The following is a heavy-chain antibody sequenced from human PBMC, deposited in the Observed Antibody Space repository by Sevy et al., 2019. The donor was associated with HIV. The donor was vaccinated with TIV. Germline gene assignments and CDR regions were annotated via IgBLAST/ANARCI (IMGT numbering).Heavy chain of an antibody. CDR2: IKPDGSDK. CDR1: GFTFRTYW. D-gene: IGHD6-19*01. V-gene: IGHV3-7*01. Sequence: GGSLRLSCAASGFTFRTYWMSWVRQAPGKRLEWVANIKPDGSDKNYMDSVKGRFTISRDNAKNSLYLHVSSLRAEDTAVYYCARLSSPMPDSGWYDFFDHWGQGTLVTVSS. J-gene: IGHJ4*02. CDR3: ARLSSPMPDSGWYDFFDH.